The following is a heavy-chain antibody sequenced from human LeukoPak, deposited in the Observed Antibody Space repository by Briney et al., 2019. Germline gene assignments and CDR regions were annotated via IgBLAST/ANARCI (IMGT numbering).Heavy chain of an antibody. J-gene: IGHJ4*02. CDR1: GFTFNSYD. D-gene: IGHD3-10*01. CDR3: AREYGSGSYANFDY. V-gene: IGHV3-33*01. CDR2: IWYDGSSK. Sequence: PGRSLRLSCAASGFTFNSYDMHWIRQAPGKGLEWVALIWYDGSSKSYPGSVKGRFSISRDNSKNTLYLQMNSLRAEDTAVYYCAREYGSGSYANFDYWGQGTLVTVSS.